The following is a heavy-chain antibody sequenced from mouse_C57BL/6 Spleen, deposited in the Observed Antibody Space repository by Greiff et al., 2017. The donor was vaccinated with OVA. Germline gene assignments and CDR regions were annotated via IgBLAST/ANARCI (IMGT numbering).Heavy chain of an antibody. CDR3: ARHYYGSFDY. Sequence: EVQLQQSGPGLVKPSQSLSLTCSVTGYSITSGYYWNWIRQFPGNKLEWMGYISYDGSNNYNPSLKNRISITRDTSKNQFFLKLNSVTTEDTATYYCARHYYGSFDYWGQGTTLTVSS. CDR2: ISYDGSN. J-gene: IGHJ2*01. D-gene: IGHD1-1*01. CDR1: GYSITSGYY. V-gene: IGHV3-6*01.